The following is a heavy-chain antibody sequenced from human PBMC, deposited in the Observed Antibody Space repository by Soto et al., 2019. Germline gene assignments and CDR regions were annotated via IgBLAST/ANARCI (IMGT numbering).Heavy chain of an antibody. Sequence: QVQLQESGPGLVKPSQTLSLTCTVSGGSISSGGYYWSWIRQHPGKGLEWVGYIYYSGSTYYNPALKSRVTISVDTSKNQFSRKLSSVTAADTAVYYCASGDYVIGAIDYWGQGTLVTVSS. CDR3: ASGDYVIGAIDY. CDR2: IYYSGST. V-gene: IGHV4-31*03. J-gene: IGHJ4*02. CDR1: GGSISSGGYY. D-gene: IGHD4-17*01.